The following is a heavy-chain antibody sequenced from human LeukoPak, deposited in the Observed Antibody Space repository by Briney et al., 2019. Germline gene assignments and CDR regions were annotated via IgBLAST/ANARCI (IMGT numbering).Heavy chain of an antibody. J-gene: IGHJ5*02. D-gene: IGHD1-26*01. V-gene: IGHV3-23*01. CDR2: ISASGGST. Sequence: PGGSLRLSCAASGFTFSSYAMSWVRQAPMKGLEGVSSISASGGSTYYADSVKGRFTISRDNSKNTLYLQMNSLRAEDTALFYCAKGATTSPLNWFDPWGQGTLVTVSS. CDR1: GFTFSSYA. CDR3: AKGATTSPLNWFDP.